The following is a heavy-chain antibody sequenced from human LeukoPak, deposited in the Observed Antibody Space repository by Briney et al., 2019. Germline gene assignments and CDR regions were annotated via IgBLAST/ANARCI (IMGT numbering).Heavy chain of an antibody. CDR2: ISPSSSYI. V-gene: IGHV3-21*06. Sequence: GGSLRLSCAASGYTFSSSSMNWVRQAPGKGLEFVSSISPSSSYIYYADSVKGRFTISRDDAKNSLFLQMNSLRAEDTAVYYCAREGGYCSGGSCRFFDYWGQGTLVTVSS. CDR3: AREGGYCSGGSCRFFDY. D-gene: IGHD2-15*01. J-gene: IGHJ4*02. CDR1: GYTFSSSS.